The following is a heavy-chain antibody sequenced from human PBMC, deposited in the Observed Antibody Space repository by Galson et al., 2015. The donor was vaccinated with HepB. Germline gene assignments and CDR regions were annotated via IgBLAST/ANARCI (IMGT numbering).Heavy chain of an antibody. CDR3: ARDVVPRGIHYVGMDV. CDR2: GSAK. V-gene: IGHV3-7*01. J-gene: IGHJ6*02. Sequence: GSAKYYVDSAKGRFTISRDNAKNSLYLQMNSLRAEDTAVYYCARDVVPRGIHYVGMDVWGQGTTVTVS. D-gene: IGHD2-21*01.